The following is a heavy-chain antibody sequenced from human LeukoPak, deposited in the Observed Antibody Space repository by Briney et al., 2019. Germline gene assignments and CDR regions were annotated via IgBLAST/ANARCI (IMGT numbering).Heavy chain of an antibody. D-gene: IGHD2-2*01. J-gene: IGHJ6*03. CDR1: GFTFNSYG. Sequence: GGSLRLSXAASGFTFNSYGMHWLRQAPGKGLEWVAFIRYDGSDKYYADSVKGRLTISRDNSKNTLYLQMSSLRAEDTAVYYCAKGSYYCSSSSCPQYYYYMDVWGKGTTVTVSS. CDR2: IRYDGSDK. CDR3: AKGSYYCSSSSCPQYYYYMDV. V-gene: IGHV3-30*02.